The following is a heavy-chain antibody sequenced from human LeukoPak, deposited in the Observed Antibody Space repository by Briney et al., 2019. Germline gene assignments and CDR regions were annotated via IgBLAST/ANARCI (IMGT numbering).Heavy chain of an antibody. CDR2: ITGSTRTT. J-gene: IGHJ4*02. CDR1: GFLFNSYG. Sequence: GGSLRLSCAASGFLFNSYGMSWVRQAPGQGLEWVSSITGSTRTTYYTDSVKGRFIISRDNSKNTLYLQMNSLRAEDTAVYYCAKDQLNRFCSGGSCSVTHDYWGQGTLVTVSS. D-gene: IGHD2-15*01. V-gene: IGHV3-23*01. CDR3: AKDQLNRFCSGGSCSVTHDY.